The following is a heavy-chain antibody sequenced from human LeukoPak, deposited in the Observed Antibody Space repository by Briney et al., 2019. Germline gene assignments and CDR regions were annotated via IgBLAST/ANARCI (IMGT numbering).Heavy chain of an antibody. V-gene: IGHV3-23*01. D-gene: IGHD5-18*01. CDR2: ISGSGDST. CDR3: AKLIGYSYGYPDY. J-gene: IGHJ4*02. Sequence: LSGGSLRLSCAASGFTFSSYAMSWVRQAPGKGLEWVSVISGSGDSTYYADSVKGRFTISRHNSKNTLYLQMNSLRAEDTAVYYCAKLIGYSYGYPDYWGQGTLVTVSS. CDR1: GFTFSSYA.